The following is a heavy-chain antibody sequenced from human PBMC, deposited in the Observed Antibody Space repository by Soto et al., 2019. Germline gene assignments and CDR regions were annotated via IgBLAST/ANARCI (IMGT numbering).Heavy chain of an antibody. CDR3: ARDLDRYCSVTSCHAMDV. CDR1: GGSIRSTNW. V-gene: IGHV4-4*02. CDR2: VYHNGTS. Sequence: VHLQESGPGLVKPSGTVSLTCVVSGGSIRSTNWWAWVRQTPGKGLEWIGEVYHNGTSNYNPSLKGRATISVDRSKDQVSLRLNSVIDADTAVYDCARDLDRYCSVTSCHAMDVWGQGTPVTVSS. D-gene: IGHD2-15*01. J-gene: IGHJ6*02.